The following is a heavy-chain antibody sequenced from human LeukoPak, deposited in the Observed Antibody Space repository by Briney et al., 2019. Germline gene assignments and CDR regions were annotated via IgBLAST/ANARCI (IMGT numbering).Heavy chain of an antibody. D-gene: IGHD2-21*01. CDR3: ARVGGDYSYYYMDV. V-gene: IGHV4-34*01. Sequence: PSETLSLTCAVHGGSFSGYYWTWIRQPPGKGLEWIGEINHSGTTNYNPSLKSRVTISVDTSKNQISLKLSSMTAADTAVYYCARVGGDYSYYYMDVWGKGTSVTVSS. CDR1: GGSFSGYY. CDR2: INHSGTT. J-gene: IGHJ6*03.